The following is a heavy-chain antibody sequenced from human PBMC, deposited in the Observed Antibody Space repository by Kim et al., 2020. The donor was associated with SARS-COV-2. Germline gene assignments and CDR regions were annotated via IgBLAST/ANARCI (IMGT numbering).Heavy chain of an antibody. Sequence: SETLSLTCIVSGDSIGDYYWNWIRQPPGKGLEWIGYIFHSGSTSYNPSLKTRVTMSVDTSKNKFSLSLRSVTSADTAVYFCVRGGGAWTTGRFDFWGQGSLATVSS. J-gene: IGHJ5*01. CDR2: IFHSGST. V-gene: IGHV4-59*01. CDR1: GDSIGDYY. D-gene: IGHD1-1*01. CDR3: VRGGGAWTTGRFDF.